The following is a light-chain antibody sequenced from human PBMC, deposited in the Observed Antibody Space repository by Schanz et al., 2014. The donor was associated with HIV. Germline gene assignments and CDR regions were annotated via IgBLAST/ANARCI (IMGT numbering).Light chain of an antibody. J-gene: IGKJ5*01. CDR3: QQRSTWPAIT. Sequence: EIVLTQSPGTLSLSPGERATLSCRASQYVSRNLAWYQQKPGQAPRLLIYDASNRATGIPARFSGSGSGTDCTLTISSLEPEDVAAYYCQQRSTWPAITFGQGTRLEIK. V-gene: IGKV3-11*01. CDR1: QYVSRN. CDR2: DAS.